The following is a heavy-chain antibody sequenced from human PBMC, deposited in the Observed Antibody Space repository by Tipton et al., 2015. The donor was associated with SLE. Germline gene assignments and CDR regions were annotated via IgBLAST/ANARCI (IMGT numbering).Heavy chain of an antibody. J-gene: IGHJ5*02. D-gene: IGHD4-17*01. CDR2: INHSGST. CDR1: GYSISSGYY. CDR3: ARERVDFGDYGVYEDNWFDP. Sequence: TLSLTCAVSGYSISSGYYWGWIRQPPGKGLEWIGEINHSGSTNYNPSLKSRVTISVDTSKNQFSLKLSSVTAADTAVYYCARERVDFGDYGVYEDNWFDPWGQGTLVTVSS. V-gene: IGHV4-38-2*02.